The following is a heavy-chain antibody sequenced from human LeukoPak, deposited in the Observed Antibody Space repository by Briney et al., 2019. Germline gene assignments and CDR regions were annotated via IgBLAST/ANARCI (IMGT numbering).Heavy chain of an antibody. CDR1: GGSISSANYY. CDR2: IYASGNT. D-gene: IGHD2-2*01. J-gene: IGHJ4*02. Sequence: QSSETLSLTCTVSGGSISSANYYWSWILQPAGKRLEWIGRIYASGNTNYNPSLNSRVTISVDTSKNQLSLKLSSVTAADTAVYYCAGAPAGSLDWLSPFDYWGQGTLVTVSS. V-gene: IGHV4-61*02. CDR3: AGAPAGSLDWLSPFDY.